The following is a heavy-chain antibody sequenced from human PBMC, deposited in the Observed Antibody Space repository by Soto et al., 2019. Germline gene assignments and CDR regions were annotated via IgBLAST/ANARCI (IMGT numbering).Heavy chain of an antibody. D-gene: IGHD3-3*01. CDR1: GFTFRNAW. CDR3: TTPMFWSGVDC. J-gene: IGHJ4*02. Sequence: EVQLVESGGGLVKPGGSLRLSCAASGFTFRNAWMSWVRQFPGKGLEWVGRIKSKSDNGTADHAAPATGRFTISRDDSKNMLYLQMNSLKTEDTAVYYCTTPMFWSGVDCWGQGALVTVSS. V-gene: IGHV3-15*01. CDR2: IKSKSDNGTA.